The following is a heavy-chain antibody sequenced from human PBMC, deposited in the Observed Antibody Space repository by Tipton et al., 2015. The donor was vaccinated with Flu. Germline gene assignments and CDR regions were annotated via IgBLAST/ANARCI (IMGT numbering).Heavy chain of an antibody. CDR3: ARDQGMSGYYQIDH. CDR2: MSYDGNKE. D-gene: IGHD3-22*01. V-gene: IGHV3-30-3*01. J-gene: IGHJ4*02. Sequence: SLRLSCAASRFTFSNFAMHWVRQAPGKGLEWVAAMSYDGNKEYYADSVKGRFTISRDNSNNTLFLQMNSLRAEDTAVYFCARDQGMSGYYQIDHWGQGTLVTVSS. CDR1: RFTFSNFA.